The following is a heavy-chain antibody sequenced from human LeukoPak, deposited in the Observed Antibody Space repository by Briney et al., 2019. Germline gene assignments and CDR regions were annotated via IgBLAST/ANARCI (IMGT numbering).Heavy chain of an antibody. Sequence: SETLSLTCTVSDDSSTSNYWSWIRQPPGKGLEWIGYMDFSGSTNHNPSLKSRVTISLDTSKNQLSLKLRSVTAADTALYCCAGHRYNSGPFDSWGQGTLVTVSS. CDR1: DDSSTSNY. CDR2: MDFSGST. J-gene: IGHJ4*02. CDR3: AGHRYNSGPFDS. D-gene: IGHD5-18*01. V-gene: IGHV4-59*08.